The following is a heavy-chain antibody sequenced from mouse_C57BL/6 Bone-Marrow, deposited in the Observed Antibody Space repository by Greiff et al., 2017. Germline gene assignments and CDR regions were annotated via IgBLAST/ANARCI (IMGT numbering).Heavy chain of an antibody. CDR1: EYEFPSYD. CDR2: ISSDGGST. Sequence: DVMLVESGGGLVQPGESLKLSCESNEYEFPSYDMSWVRQTPEKRLELVAAISSDGGSTYYPDTMKRRFIISRDNTKKTLYLQMSSLMSYDATLYYCAGRGYGRVDYWGQGTSVTVSS. V-gene: IGHV5-2*03. J-gene: IGHJ4*01. D-gene: IGHD2-2*01. CDR3: AGRGYGRVDY.